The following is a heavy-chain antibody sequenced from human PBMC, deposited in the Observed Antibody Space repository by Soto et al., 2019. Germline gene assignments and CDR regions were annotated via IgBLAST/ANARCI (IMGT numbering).Heavy chain of an antibody. Sequence: LSLTCTVSGDSITNYYWSWIRQPPGKGLEWVGNIYYTGSTNYNPSLKSRVTISIDTSKNQFSLRLSSVTAEDTAVYYCAKEMFPQTVLDSSSPWGDYWGPGTLVTVSS. V-gene: IGHV4-59*01. CDR1: GDSITNYY. D-gene: IGHD3-22*01. J-gene: IGHJ4*02. CDR2: IYYTGST. CDR3: AKEMFPQTVLDSSSPWGDY.